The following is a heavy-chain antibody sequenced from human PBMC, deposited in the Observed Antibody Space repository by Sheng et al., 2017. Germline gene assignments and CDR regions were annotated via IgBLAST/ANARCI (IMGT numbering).Heavy chain of an antibody. CDR1: SGSISSSRYY. CDR2: IYYSGST. CDR3: ARTRDGVATPTNFDY. Sequence: QLQLQESGPGLVKPSETLSLTCTVSSGSISSSRYYWGWIRQPPGKGLEWIGSIYYSGSTYYNPSLKSRVTTSVDTSKNLFSLKMTSVTAADTAVYYCARTRDGVATPTNFDYWGQERWSPSPQ. D-gene: IGHD2-15*01. V-gene: IGHV4-39*07. J-gene: IGHJ4*01.